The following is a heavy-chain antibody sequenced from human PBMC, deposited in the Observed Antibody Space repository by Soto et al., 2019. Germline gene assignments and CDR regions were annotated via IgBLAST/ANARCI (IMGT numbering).Heavy chain of an antibody. D-gene: IGHD3-3*01. Sequence: GGSLRLSCAASGSSFGSYALSWVRQDPGKGLEWVSTISGSDGKTFYADAVKGRFSISRDTSQSTLYLQMNSLRADDTAMYYCARWSYLDYWGQGTRVPVSS. CDR2: ISGSDGKT. J-gene: IGHJ4*02. CDR1: GSSFGSYA. CDR3: ARWSYLDY. V-gene: IGHV3-23*01.